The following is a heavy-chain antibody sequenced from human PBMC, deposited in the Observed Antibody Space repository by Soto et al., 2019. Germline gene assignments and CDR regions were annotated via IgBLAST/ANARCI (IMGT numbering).Heavy chain of an antibody. J-gene: IGHJ5*02. CDR3: ARENYYDSSGYHNWFDP. V-gene: IGHV4-59*01. Sequence: PLETLSLTCTVPGSSISSYYWSWIRQPPGKGLEWIGYIYYSGSTNYNPSLKSRVTISVDTSKNQFSLKLSSVTAADTAVYYCARENYYDSSGYHNWFDPWGQGTLVTVSS. CDR1: GSSISSYY. CDR2: IYYSGST. D-gene: IGHD3-22*01.